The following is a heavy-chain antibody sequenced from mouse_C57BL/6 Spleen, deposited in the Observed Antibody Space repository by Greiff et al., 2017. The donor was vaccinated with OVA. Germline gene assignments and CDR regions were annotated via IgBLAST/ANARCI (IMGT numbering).Heavy chain of an antibody. CDR2: IYPGDGDT. Sequence: VQLVESGAELVKPGASVKISCKASGYAFSSYWMNWVKQRPGKGLEWIGQIYPGDGDTNYNGKFKGKATLTADKSSSTAYMQLSSLTSEDSAVYFCASDYYGSGSYFDYWGQGTTLTVSS. CDR1: GYAFSSYW. D-gene: IGHD1-1*01. V-gene: IGHV1-80*01. CDR3: ASDYYGSGSYFDY. J-gene: IGHJ2*01.